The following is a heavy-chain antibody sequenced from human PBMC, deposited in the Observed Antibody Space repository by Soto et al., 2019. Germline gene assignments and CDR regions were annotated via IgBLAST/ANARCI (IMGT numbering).Heavy chain of an antibody. D-gene: IGHD1-26*01. Sequence: QVQLVESGGGVVQPGRSLRLSCAASGFTFSTYGMHWVRQAPGKGLEWVAVMGNDGITTFYADSVKGRFTISRDNSKNTLFLKMNSLRADDTAIYYCAKEFQWELHAFDIWGQGTMVTVSS. CDR2: MGNDGITT. CDR1: GFTFSTYG. J-gene: IGHJ3*02. V-gene: IGHV3-30*18. CDR3: AKEFQWELHAFDI.